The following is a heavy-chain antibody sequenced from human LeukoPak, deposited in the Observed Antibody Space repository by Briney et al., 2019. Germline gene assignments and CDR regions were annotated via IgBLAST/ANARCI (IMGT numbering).Heavy chain of an antibody. D-gene: IGHD6-19*01. Sequence: GGSLRPPCAASGFTFSSYAMSWVRQAPGKGLEWVSAISGSGGSTYYADSVKGRFTISRDNSKNTLYLQMNSLRAEDTAVYYCAKVGTSSGWYSYFDYWGQGTLVTVSS. CDR3: AKVGTSSGWYSYFDY. CDR2: ISGSGGST. J-gene: IGHJ4*02. V-gene: IGHV3-23*01. CDR1: GFTFSSYA.